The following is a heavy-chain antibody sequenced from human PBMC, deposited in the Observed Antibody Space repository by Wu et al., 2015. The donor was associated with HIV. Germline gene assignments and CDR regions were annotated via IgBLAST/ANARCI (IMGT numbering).Heavy chain of an antibody. V-gene: IGHV1-18*01. CDR2: ISGYNANI. J-gene: IGHJ4*02. CDR1: GYTFNRYG. CDR3: ARDRYYYESSGPYYFDH. Sequence: QVLVGASRGGGGEEGLGPSVKVSCKASGYTFNRYGISWVRQAPGQGLEWMGWISGYNANIKYAQKFQGRVTMTTDTSTSTAYMELRSLRPDDTAVYYCARDRYYYESSGPYYFDHWGQGTLVSVSS. D-gene: IGHD3-22*01.